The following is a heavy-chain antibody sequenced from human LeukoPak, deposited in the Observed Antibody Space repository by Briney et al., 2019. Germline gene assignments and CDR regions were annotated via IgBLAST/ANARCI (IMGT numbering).Heavy chain of an antibody. CDR3: AKDPTYYCGGDCYPH. CDR1: GFTFSSYA. D-gene: IGHD2-21*02. CDR2: ISGSGGST. J-gene: IGHJ4*02. V-gene: IGHV3-23*01. Sequence: GGSLRLSCAASGFTFSSYAMSWVRQAPGKGLEWVSAISGSGGSTYYADSVKGRFTISRDNSKNTLYLQMNSLRAEDTAVYYCAKDPTYYCGGDCYPHWGQGTLVTVSS.